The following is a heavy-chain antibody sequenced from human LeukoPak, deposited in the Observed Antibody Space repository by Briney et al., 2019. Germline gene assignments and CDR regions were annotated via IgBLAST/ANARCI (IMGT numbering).Heavy chain of an antibody. CDR2: INWNGGST. V-gene: IGHV3-20*04. J-gene: IGHJ4*02. CDR1: GFTFDDYG. CDR3: ARGGISARIPFDY. Sequence: PGGSLRLSCAASGFTFDDYGMSWVRQVPGKELEWVSGINWNGGSTGYADSVKGRFIISRDNAKNSLYLQMNSLRAEDMALYYCARGGISARIPFDYWGQGTLVTVSS. D-gene: IGHD6-13*01.